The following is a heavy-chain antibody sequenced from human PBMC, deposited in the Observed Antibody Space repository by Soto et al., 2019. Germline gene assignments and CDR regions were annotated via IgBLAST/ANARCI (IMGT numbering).Heavy chain of an antibody. J-gene: IGHJ4*02. CDR3: ARNYYDGSGRYY. Sequence: SETLSLTCTVSGGSISSTSYHWLWIRQPPGKGLEWIGSLDYSGVTFYNPSLKSRVAISADTSKSQFSLKVNSVTAADTAVYYCARNYYDGSGRYYWGQGTLVTVSS. V-gene: IGHV4-39*01. CDR1: GGSISSTSYH. D-gene: IGHD3-22*01. CDR2: LDYSGVT.